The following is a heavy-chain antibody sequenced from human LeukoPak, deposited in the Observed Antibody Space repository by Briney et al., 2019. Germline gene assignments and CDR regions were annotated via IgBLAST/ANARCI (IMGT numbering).Heavy chain of an antibody. V-gene: IGHV3-23*01. D-gene: IGHD3-22*01. CDR1: GFTFSSRG. Sequence: PGGSLRLSCAASGFTFSSRGMSWVRQAPGKGLEWVSTISASGYNTYYTDSVQGRFTISRDNSKDTLYLQMNSLRVEDTAVYYCAKGAEEGVVITSVYYYYMDVWGKGTTVTISS. CDR3: AKGAEEGVVITSVYYYYMDV. J-gene: IGHJ6*03. CDR2: ISASGYNT.